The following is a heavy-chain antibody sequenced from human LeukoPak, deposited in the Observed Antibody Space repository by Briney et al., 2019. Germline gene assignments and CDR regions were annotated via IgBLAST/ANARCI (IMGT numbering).Heavy chain of an antibody. CDR2: INPNSGGT. CDR3: ARGEIVGATKLKIMPDY. Sequence: ASVKVSCKASGYTFTGYYMQWVRQAPGQGLEWMGRINPNSGGTNYAQKFQGRVTMTRDTSISTAYMELSRLRSDDTAVYYCARGEIVGATKLKIMPDYWGQGTLVTVSS. V-gene: IGHV1-2*06. J-gene: IGHJ4*02. D-gene: IGHD1-26*01. CDR1: GYTFTGYY.